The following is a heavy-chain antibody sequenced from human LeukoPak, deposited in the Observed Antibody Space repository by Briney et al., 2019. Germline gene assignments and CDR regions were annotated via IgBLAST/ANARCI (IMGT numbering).Heavy chain of an antibody. CDR2: INHSGST. Sequence: PSETLSLTCAVYGGSFSGYYWSWIRQPPGKGLEWIGEINHSGSTNYNPSLKSRVTISVDTSKNQFSLKLSSVTAADTAVYYCARMRGFWKEYYCYMDVWGKGTTVTVSS. CDR1: GGSFSGYY. J-gene: IGHJ6*03. CDR3: ARMRGFWKEYYCYMDV. D-gene: IGHD3-3*01. V-gene: IGHV4-34*01.